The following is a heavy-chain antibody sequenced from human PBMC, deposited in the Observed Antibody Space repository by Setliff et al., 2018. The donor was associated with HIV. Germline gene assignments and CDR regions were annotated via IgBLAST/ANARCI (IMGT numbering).Heavy chain of an antibody. V-gene: IGHV3-7*03. D-gene: IGHD1-7*01. CDR2: IDQDGSER. Sequence: GSLRLSCATSRFTFSSYWMSWVRQAPGKGLEWVANIDQDGSERYYVDSVKGRFTISRDNAKNSLYLQMNSLRAEDTALYYCARDRGWEAGTTSDFDYWGQGTLVTVSS. J-gene: IGHJ4*02. CDR1: RFTFSSYW. CDR3: ARDRGWEAGTTSDFDY.